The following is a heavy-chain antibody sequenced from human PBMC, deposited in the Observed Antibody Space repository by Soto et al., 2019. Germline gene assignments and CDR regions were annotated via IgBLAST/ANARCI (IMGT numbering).Heavy chain of an antibody. CDR2: FFIGGNT. CDR1: GGSISSSTYY. V-gene: IGHV4-39*01. J-gene: IGHJ4*02. Sequence: PSETLSLTCTVSGGSISSSTYYWGWMRQPPGKGLEWIASFFIGGNTYYNPSLKSRVTISVDTSKNQFSLKLSSVTAADTAVYYCAAGGGLPRYYWGQGTLVTVSS. CDR3: AAGGGLPRYY. D-gene: IGHD5-12*01.